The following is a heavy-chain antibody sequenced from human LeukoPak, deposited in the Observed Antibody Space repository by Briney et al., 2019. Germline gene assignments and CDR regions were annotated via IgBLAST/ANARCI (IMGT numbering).Heavy chain of an antibody. CDR2: IYTSGST. J-gene: IGHJ4*02. Sequence: SETLSLTCTVSGGSISTGTDYWSWIRQPAGKGLEWIGRIYTSGSTNYNPSLKSRVTISVDTSKSQFSLKLSSVTAADTAVYYCARESLGPPYYFDYWGQGTLVTVSS. CDR3: ARESLGPPYYFDY. D-gene: IGHD1-26*01. CDR1: GGSISTGTDY. V-gene: IGHV4-61*02.